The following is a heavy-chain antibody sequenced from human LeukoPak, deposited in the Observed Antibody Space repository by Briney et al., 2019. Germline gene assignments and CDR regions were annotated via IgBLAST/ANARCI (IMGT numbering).Heavy chain of an antibody. CDR3: ARSHINYAWFDP. D-gene: IGHD4-11*01. J-gene: IGHJ5*02. CDR1: GGSISSGGYY. CDR2: IYYSGST. Sequence: PSETLSLTCTVSGGSISSGGYYWSWIRQHPGKGLEWIGYIYYSGSTYYNPSLKSRVTISVDTSKNQFSLKLSSVTAADTAVYYCARSHINYAWFDPWGQGTLVTVSS. V-gene: IGHV4-31*03.